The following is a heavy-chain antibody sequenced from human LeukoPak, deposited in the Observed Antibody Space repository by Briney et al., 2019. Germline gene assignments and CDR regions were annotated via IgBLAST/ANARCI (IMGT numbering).Heavy chain of an antibody. CDR3: AKDRDSWGYFDY. Sequence: GGSLRLSCAASGFTFSSYAMSWVRQAPGKGLEWVSAISGSGGSTYYADSVKGRFTIPRDNSKNTLYLQMNSLRAEDTAVYYCAKDRDSWGYFDYWGQGTLVTVSS. CDR1: GFTFSSYA. CDR2: ISGSGGST. D-gene: IGHD7-27*01. J-gene: IGHJ4*02. V-gene: IGHV3-23*01.